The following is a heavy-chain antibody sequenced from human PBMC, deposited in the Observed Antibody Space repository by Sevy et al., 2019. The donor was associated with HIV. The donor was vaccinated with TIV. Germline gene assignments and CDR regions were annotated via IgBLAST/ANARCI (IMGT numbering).Heavy chain of an antibody. CDR2: ISYDGSNK. V-gene: IGHV3-30*03. J-gene: IGHJ4*02. CDR1: GFTFSSYG. CDR3: AINYFDY. Sequence: GGSLRLSCAASGFTFSSYGMHWDRQAPGKGLEWVAVISYDGSNKYYADSVKGRFTISRDNSKNTLYLQMNSLRAEDTAVYYCAINYFDYWGQGTLVTVSS.